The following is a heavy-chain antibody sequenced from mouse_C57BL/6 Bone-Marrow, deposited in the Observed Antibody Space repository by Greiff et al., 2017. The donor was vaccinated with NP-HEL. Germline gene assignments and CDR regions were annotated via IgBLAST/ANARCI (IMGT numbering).Heavy chain of an antibody. CDR3: ARRGARTY. CDR2: INTGSGSI. V-gene: IGHV1-55*01. J-gene: IGHJ3*01. CDR1: GYTFTDYG. Sequence: VQVLQPGGELVKPGASVKMSCKASGYTFTDYGITWVRQGPGQGLEWIGYINTGSGSIYYTEKFKSRSTLTGDTASSTAYLQLSSLTSEDTAIYYCARRGARTYWGQGTMLTVSA.